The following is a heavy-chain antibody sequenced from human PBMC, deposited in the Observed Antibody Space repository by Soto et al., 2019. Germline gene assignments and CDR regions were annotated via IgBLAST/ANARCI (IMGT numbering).Heavy chain of an antibody. Sequence: GGSLTLSCAAAGFTFTSYTMSWVRQAPRKGLEWVSGLIGRGDKTYYADSMKGRFTVSRDNSRNTVHLQMDSMRGDDTALYYCANGSRWLQLEQLDHWGQGTMVTVSS. CDR2: LIGRGDKT. V-gene: IGHV3-23*01. J-gene: IGHJ4*02. CDR3: ANGSRWLQLEQLDH. CDR1: GFTFTSYT. D-gene: IGHD4-4*01.